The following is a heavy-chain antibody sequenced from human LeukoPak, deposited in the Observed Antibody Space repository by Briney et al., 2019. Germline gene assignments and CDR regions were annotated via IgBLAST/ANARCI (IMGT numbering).Heavy chain of an antibody. CDR3: ARGNYYGSGSADY. CDR1: GGSISSGNYY. V-gene: IGHV4-61*02. Sequence: PSETLSLTCTVSGGSISSGNYYWSWIRQPAGKGLEWIGRIYASGSTDYNPSLKSRVTISLDTSKSQFSLKLSSVTAADTAVYYCARGNYYGSGSADYWGQGTLVTVSS. CDR2: IYASGST. J-gene: IGHJ4*02. D-gene: IGHD3-10*01.